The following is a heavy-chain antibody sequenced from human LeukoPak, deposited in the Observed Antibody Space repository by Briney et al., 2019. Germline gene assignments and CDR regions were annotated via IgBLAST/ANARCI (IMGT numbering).Heavy chain of an antibody. Sequence: SVKVSCKASGGTFSSYTISWVRQAPGQGLEWMGRIIPILGIANYAQKFQGRVTITADKSTSTAYMELSSLRSEHTAVYYCSKKNGLSPGFGAFDIWGQGTMVTVSS. CDR1: GGTFSSYT. D-gene: IGHD3-16*01. CDR2: IIPILGIA. J-gene: IGHJ3*02. CDR3: SKKNGLSPGFGAFDI. V-gene: IGHV1-69*02.